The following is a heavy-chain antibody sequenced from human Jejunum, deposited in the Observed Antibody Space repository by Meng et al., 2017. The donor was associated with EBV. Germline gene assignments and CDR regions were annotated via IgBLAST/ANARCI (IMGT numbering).Heavy chain of an antibody. D-gene: IGHD2-15*01. CDR2: IYHDGSS. CDR1: GGSITSSDW. CDR3: ARVRCSGGSCFYFDY. V-gene: IGHV4-4*02. Sequence: QVQLQESGPGLVNPSGTLSLTGAVSGGSITSSDWWTWVRQPPGEGLEWIGEIYHDGSSNYSPSLKSRVTILLDKSENHFSLKLNSVTAADTAVYYCARVRCSGGSCFYFDYWGQGALVTVSS. J-gene: IGHJ4*02.